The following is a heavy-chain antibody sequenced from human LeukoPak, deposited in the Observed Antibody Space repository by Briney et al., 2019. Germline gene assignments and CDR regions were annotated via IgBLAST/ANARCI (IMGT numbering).Heavy chain of an antibody. CDR3: ARDRGLAVAGKAFDY. CDR1: GGTFSSYA. D-gene: IGHD6-19*01. CDR2: IIPIFGTA. V-gene: IGHV1-69*05. J-gene: IGHJ4*02. Sequence: ASVKVSCKASGGTFSSYAISWGRQPPGQGLEWMGRIIPIFGTANYAKKFHGRVTITTDESTSTAYMELSSLRSEDTAVYYCARDRGLAVAGKAFDYWGQGTLVTVSS.